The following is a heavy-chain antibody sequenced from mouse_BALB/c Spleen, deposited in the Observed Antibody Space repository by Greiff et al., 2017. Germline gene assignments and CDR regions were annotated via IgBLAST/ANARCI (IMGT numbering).Heavy chain of an antibody. V-gene: IGHV14-3*02. CDR3: ARSTVGRFAY. J-gene: IGHJ3*01. D-gene: IGHD4-1*01. Sequence: EVKLMESGAELVKPGASVKLSCTASGFNIKDTYMHWVKQRPEQGLEWIGRIDPANGNTKYDPKFQGKATITADTSSNTAYLQLSSLTSEDTAVYYCARSTVGRFAYWGQGTLVTVSA. CDR1: GFNIKDTY. CDR2: IDPANGNT.